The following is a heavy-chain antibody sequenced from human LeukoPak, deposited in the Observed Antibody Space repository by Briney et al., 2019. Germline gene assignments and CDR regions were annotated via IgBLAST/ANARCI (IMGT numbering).Heavy chain of an antibody. CDR1: GGTFSSYA. CDR2: IIPIFGTA. Sequence: SVKVSCKASGGTFSSYAISWVRQAPGQGLEWMGGIIPIFGTANYAQKFQGRVTITADESTSTAYMELSSLRSEDTAVYHCAKKSPMFGVVIPLFDYWGQGTLVSVSS. V-gene: IGHV1-69*13. D-gene: IGHD3-3*01. CDR3: AKKSPMFGVVIPLFDY. J-gene: IGHJ4*02.